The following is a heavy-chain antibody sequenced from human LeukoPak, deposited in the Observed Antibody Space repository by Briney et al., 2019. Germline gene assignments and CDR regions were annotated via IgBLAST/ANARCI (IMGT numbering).Heavy chain of an antibody. V-gene: IGHV3-7*01. J-gene: IGHJ4*02. CDR3: MRDGSNGDGYKN. D-gene: IGHD5-24*01. Sequence: GGSLRLSCAASGLSFSTYWMSWVRQAPGGGLEWVANIKEDGSRVQYVESVKDRFTISRDNAKNTLYLQMNSLRVEDTAVYHCMRDGSNGDGYKNWGQGTLVTVSS. CDR1: GLSFSTYW. CDR2: IKEDGSRV.